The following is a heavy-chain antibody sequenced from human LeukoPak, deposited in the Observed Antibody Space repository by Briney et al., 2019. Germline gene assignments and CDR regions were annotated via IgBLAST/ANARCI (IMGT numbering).Heavy chain of an antibody. Sequence: SETLSLTCGVSGGSISNYYWSWMRQPPGKGLEWIGYIYYSGSTNYNPSLKSRVTISVDTSKNQFSLKLTSVTAADTAVYYCARHEKSSGWYYDYWGQGTLVTVSS. CDR2: IYYSGST. V-gene: IGHV4-59*08. CDR3: ARHEKSSGWYYDY. CDR1: GGSISNYY. J-gene: IGHJ4*02. D-gene: IGHD6-19*01.